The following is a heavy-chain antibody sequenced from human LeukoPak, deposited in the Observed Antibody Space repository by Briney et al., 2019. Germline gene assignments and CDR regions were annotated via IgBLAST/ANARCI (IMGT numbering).Heavy chain of an antibody. CDR1: GGTSSSYA. Sequence: ASVKVSCKASGGTSSSYAISWVQQAPGQGLEWMGGIIPIFGTANYAQKFQGRVTITADESTSTAYMELSSLRSEDTAVYYCARGIEWETTHDYWGQGTLVTVSS. V-gene: IGHV1-69*13. D-gene: IGHD1-26*01. CDR2: IIPIFGTA. CDR3: ARGIEWETTHDY. J-gene: IGHJ4*02.